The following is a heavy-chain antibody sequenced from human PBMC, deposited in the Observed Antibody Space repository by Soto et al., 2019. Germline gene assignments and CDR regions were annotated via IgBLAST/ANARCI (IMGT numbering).Heavy chain of an antibody. Sequence: QITLKESGPTLVKPTQTLTLTCTFSAFSLRTRGVGVGWIRQPPGKALEWLALIYWDDDKRYNPSLKSRLTITKDTSRNQLVLTMTNMDPVDTGTYYCAHGDGSYYDRSGRLGFDPWGQGTLVTVSS. CDR3: AHGDGSYYDRSGRLGFDP. D-gene: IGHD3-22*01. V-gene: IGHV2-5*02. CDR2: IYWDDDK. CDR1: AFSLRTRGVG. J-gene: IGHJ5*02.